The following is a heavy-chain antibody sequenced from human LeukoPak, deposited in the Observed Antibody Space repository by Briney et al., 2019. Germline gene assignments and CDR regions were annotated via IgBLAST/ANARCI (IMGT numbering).Heavy chain of an antibody. V-gene: IGHV2-5*01. CDR3: AHSYDSGTYDAFAI. J-gene: IGHJ3*02. D-gene: IGHD4/OR15-4a*01. CDR1: GFSLSTSGVG. CDR2: IYWNDDK. Sequence: ESGPTLVKPTQTLTLTCTSSGFSLSTSGVGVGWIRQPPGKALEWLALIYWNDDKRYSPSLKSSLTITKDTSKKQVVLTMTNMDPVDTATYYCAHSYDSGTYDAFAIWGQGTKVTVSS.